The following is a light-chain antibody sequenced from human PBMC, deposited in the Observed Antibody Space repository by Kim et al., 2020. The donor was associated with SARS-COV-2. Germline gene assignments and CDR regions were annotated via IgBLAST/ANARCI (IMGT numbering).Light chain of an antibody. Sequence: GQSITLSCTGTSSDVGAYNDVSWYQQHPDKAPKVMIYDVSNRPSGVSNRFSGSKSGNTASLTISGLQAEDEADYYCSSYASSNTVVFGGGTQLTVL. V-gene: IGLV2-14*03. J-gene: IGLJ2*01. CDR2: DVS. CDR1: SSDVGAYND. CDR3: SSYASSNTVV.